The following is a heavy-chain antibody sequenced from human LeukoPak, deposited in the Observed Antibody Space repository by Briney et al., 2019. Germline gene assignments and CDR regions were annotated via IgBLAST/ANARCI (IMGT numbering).Heavy chain of an antibody. CDR3: AKGYGDYVTYAFDI. CDR1: GFTFDDYA. CDR2: ISWNSGSI. Sequence: PGRSLRLSCAASGFTFDDYAMHWVRQAPGKGLEWVSGISWNSGSIGYADSVKGRFTISRDNAKNSLYLQMNSLRAEDTALYYCAKGYGDYVTYAFDIWGQGTMVTVSS. D-gene: IGHD4-17*01. J-gene: IGHJ3*02. V-gene: IGHV3-9*01.